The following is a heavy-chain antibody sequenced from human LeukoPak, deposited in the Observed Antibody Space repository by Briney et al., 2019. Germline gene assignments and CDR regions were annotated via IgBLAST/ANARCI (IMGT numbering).Heavy chain of an antibody. CDR2: IYTSEST. J-gene: IGHJ4*02. Sequence: SETLSLTCGVSGGSPSFYYWSWIRQPAGKGLEWIGRIYTSESTNYNPSLKSRVTISVDTSRNQFSLKLSSVTAADTAVYYCARGLWFGDENPPYFDYWGQGILVTVSS. V-gene: IGHV4-4*07. CDR1: GGSPSFYY. CDR3: ARGLWFGDENPPYFDY. D-gene: IGHD3-10*01.